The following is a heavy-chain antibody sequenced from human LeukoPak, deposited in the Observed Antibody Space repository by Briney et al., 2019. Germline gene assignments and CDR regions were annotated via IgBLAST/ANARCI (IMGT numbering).Heavy chain of an antibody. CDR2: ISSSSSYI. Sequence: GGSLRLSCAASGFTFSSYSMNWDRQAPGKGLEWVSSISSSSSYIYYADSVKGRFTISRDNAKNSLYLQMNSLRAEDTAVYYCARDKLAVLLWFGEHSHGMDVWGKGTTVTVSS. CDR1: GFTFSSYS. V-gene: IGHV3-21*01. J-gene: IGHJ6*04. CDR3: ARDKLAVLLWFGEHSHGMDV. D-gene: IGHD3-10*01.